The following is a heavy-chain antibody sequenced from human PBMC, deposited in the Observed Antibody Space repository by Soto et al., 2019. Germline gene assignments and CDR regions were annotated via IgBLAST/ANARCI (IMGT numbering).Heavy chain of an antibody. CDR2: INHSGST. J-gene: IGHJ6*02. V-gene: IGHV4-34*01. CDR3: ARGSGTDILTGYYIPYGMDV. Sequence: SETLSLTCAVYGGSFSGYYWSWIRQPPGKGLEWIGEINHSGSTNYNPSLKSRVTISVDTSKNQFSLKLRSVTAADTAVYYSARGSGTDILTGYYIPYGMDVWGQGTTVT. D-gene: IGHD3-9*01. CDR1: GGSFSGYY.